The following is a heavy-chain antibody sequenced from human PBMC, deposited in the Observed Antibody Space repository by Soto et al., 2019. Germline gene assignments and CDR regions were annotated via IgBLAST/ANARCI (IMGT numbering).Heavy chain of an antibody. Sequence: QVQLQESGPGLVKPSGTLSLTCAVSGGSISSSYWWSWVRQPPGKGLEWIGEIYHSGSTTYNTSRTSPGTLPVDMSKTQFSLKVTSLTSPDTAVYSCATVSGSYFYGMDVWSQRTTVTLSS. CDR2: IYHSGST. CDR1: GGSISSSYW. J-gene: IGHJ6*02. CDR3: ATVSGSYFYGMDV. V-gene: IGHV4-4*02.